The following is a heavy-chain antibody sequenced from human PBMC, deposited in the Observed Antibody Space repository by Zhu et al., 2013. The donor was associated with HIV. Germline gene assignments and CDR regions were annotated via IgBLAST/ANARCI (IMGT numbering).Heavy chain of an antibody. CDR1: GYSFTSHF. CDR2: INPSGASNPTDDSV. CDR3: ARSRQDSDYWSGPTIYITTTYFDV. J-gene: IGHJ6*03. Sequence: QVQLVQSGAEVKKPGASVKLSCKASGYSFTSHFIHWLRQAPGQGLSLEWMGVINPSGASNPTDDSVTQAQKFQGRLALTRDMSTSTIFMELSSLRPDDTAVYFCARSRQDSDYWSGPTIYITTTYFDVWGKGPLSPSP. D-gene: IGHD3-3*01. V-gene: IGHV1-46*01.